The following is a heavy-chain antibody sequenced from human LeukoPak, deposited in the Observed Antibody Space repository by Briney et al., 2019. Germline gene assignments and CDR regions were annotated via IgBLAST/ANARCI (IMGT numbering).Heavy chain of an antibody. CDR3: ARQPNKNFFDY. CDR1: GGSISNYY. J-gene: IGHJ4*02. CDR2: ISDSEST. Sequence: SETLSLTCTVSGGSISNYYWSWLRQPPGKGLECFGYISDSESTSFNPSLKSRVTMSVDTSRNQFSLKVTSATAADTAVYYCARQPNKNFFDYWGPGTPVTVSS. V-gene: IGHV4-59*08.